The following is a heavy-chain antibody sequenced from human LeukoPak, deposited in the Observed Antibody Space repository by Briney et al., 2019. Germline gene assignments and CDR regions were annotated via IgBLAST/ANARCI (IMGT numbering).Heavy chain of an antibody. CDR1: GYTLTELS. CDR2: FDPEDGET. V-gene: IGHV1-24*01. CDR3: ATGGFHSSGWGNWFDP. Sequence: ASVKVSCKVSGYTLTELSMHWVRQAPGKGLEWMGGFDPEDGETIYAQKFQGRVTMTEDASTDTAYMELSSLRSEDTAVYYCATGGFHSSGWGNWFDPWGQGTLVTVSS. J-gene: IGHJ5*02. D-gene: IGHD6-19*01.